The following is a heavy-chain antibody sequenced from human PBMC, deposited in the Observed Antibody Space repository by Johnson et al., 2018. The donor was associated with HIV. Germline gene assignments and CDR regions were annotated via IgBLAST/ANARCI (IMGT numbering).Heavy chain of an antibody. D-gene: IGHD3-3*01. V-gene: IGHV3-66*02. CDR1: GFTVTNKY. CDR3: AKGYYDSPFGFDI. J-gene: IGHJ3*02. CDR2: MYGGGIT. Sequence: VQLVESGGGLVQPGGSLRLSCAASGFTVTNKYLSWVRQAPGKGLEWVSVMYGGGITYHADSVQVRFNTSLDNSKNALYLQMPNLTTEDTAVYYCAKGYYDSPFGFDIWGQGTMVTVSS.